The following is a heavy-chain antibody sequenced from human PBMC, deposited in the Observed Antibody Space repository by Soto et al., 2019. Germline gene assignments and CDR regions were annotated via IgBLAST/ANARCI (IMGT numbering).Heavy chain of an antibody. Sequence: GGSLRLSCAVSGFIFSDYYMIWIRQAPGKGLEWVSYISNTGSVINYADSVKGRFFVSRDNTKNSLNLQMNSLRADDTAMYYCARVSGQWLLSYWGQGTLVTVSS. V-gene: IGHV3-11*01. CDR3: ARVSGQWLLSY. CDR1: GFIFSDYY. D-gene: IGHD6-19*01. CDR2: ISNTGSVI. J-gene: IGHJ4*02.